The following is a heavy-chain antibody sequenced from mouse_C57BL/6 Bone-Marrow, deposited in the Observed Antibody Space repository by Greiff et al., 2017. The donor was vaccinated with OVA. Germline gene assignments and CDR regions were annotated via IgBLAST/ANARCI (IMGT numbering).Heavy chain of an antibody. Sequence: QVQLQQPGAELVKPGASVKLSCKASGYTFTSYWMHWVKQRPGRGLEWIGRIDPNSGGTKYNEKFKSKATLTVDKPSSTAYMQLSSLTSEESAVYYCARSEEANYYGSSYYFDYWGQGTTLTVSS. CDR2: IDPNSGGT. D-gene: IGHD1-1*01. V-gene: IGHV1-72*01. CDR3: ARSEEANYYGSSYYFDY. J-gene: IGHJ2*01. CDR1: GYTFTSYW.